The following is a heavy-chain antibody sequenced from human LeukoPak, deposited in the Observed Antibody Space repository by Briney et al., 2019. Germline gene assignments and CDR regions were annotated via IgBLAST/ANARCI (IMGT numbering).Heavy chain of an antibody. CDR1: GFTFSSYG. CDR3: ARTSGYSSGWRYFDY. D-gene: IGHD6-19*01. CDR2: IWYDGSNK. V-gene: IGHV3-33*01. Sequence: GGSLRLSCAASGFTFSSYGMHWVRQAPGKGLEWVAVIWYDGSNKYYADSVKGRFTISRDNSKNTLYPQMNSLRAEDTAVYYCARTSGYSSGWRYFDYWGQGTLVTVSS. J-gene: IGHJ4*02.